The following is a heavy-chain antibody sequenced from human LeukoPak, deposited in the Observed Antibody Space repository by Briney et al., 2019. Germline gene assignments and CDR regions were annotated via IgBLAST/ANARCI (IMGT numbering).Heavy chain of an antibody. CDR2: IYWNDDK. CDR1: GFSLSTSGVS. CDR3: AHKGSYGTFDY. J-gene: IGHJ4*02. Sequence: SGPTLAKPTQTLTLTCTFSGFSLSTSGVSVGWIRQPPGKALEWLALIYWNDDKGYSPSLKNRLTITKDTSENQVVLTVTNMDPVDTATYYCAHKGSYGTFDYWGQGTLVTVSS. V-gene: IGHV2-5*01. D-gene: IGHD5-18*01.